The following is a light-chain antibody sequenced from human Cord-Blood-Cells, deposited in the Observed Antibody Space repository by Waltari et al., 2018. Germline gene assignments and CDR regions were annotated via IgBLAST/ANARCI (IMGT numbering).Light chain of an antibody. CDR2: DVS. CDR3: CSYAGSYTWV. Sequence: QSALTQHRSVSGSHGQSVTISCTGTSSDVGGYNYVSWYQPHPGKAPKLTIYDVSKRPSVVPYRFSGSKSGNTASLAISGLQAEDEADYYCCSYAGSYTWVFGGGTKLTVL. CDR1: SSDVGGYNY. V-gene: IGLV2-11*01. J-gene: IGLJ3*02.